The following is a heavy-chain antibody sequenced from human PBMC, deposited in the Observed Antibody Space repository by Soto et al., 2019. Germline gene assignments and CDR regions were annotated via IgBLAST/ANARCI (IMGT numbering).Heavy chain of an antibody. CDR1: GYTLTELS. CDR2: FDPEDGET. CDR3: ATVNEVVAAPNWFDP. V-gene: IGHV1-24*01. D-gene: IGHD2-15*01. J-gene: IGHJ5*02. Sequence: ASVKVSCKVSGYTLTELSMHWVLQAPGKGLEWMGGFDPEDGETIYAQKFQGRVTMTEDTSTDTAYMELSSLRSEDTAVYYCATVNEVVAAPNWFDPWGQGTLVTVSS.